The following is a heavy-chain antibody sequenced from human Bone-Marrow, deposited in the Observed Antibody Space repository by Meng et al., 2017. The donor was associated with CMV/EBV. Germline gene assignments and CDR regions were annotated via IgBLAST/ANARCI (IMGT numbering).Heavy chain of an antibody. CDR3: TREDSSPPYYYYGMDV. Sequence: GESLKISCAASGFKFDDSGMRWVRQAPGKGLEWVGFIRSKAYGGTTEYAASVKGRFTISRDDSKSIAYLQMNSLKTEDTAVYYCTREDSSPPYYYYGMDVWGQGTTVTVSS. CDR2: IRSKAYGGTT. V-gene: IGHV3-49*04. D-gene: IGHD6-13*01. J-gene: IGHJ6*02. CDR1: GFKFDDSG.